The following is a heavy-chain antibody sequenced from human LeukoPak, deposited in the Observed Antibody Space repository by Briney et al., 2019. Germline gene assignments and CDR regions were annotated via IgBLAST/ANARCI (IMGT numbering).Heavy chain of an antibody. CDR1: GGTFSSYT. CDR3: ARPAADAEYFQH. V-gene: IGHV1-69*02. CDR2: IIPILGIA. Sequence: GSSVKVSCKASGGTFSSYTISWVQQAPGQGLEWMGRIIPILGIANYAQKFQGRVTITADKSTSTAYMELSSLRSEDTAVYYCARPAADAEYFQHWGQGTLVTVSS. D-gene: IGHD2-15*01. J-gene: IGHJ1*01.